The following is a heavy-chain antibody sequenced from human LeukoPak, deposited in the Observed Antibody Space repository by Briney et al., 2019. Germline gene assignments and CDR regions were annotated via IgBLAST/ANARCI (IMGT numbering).Heavy chain of an antibody. V-gene: IGHV3-7*01. Sequence: GGSLRLSCAASGFAFSSYWMSWVRQAPGKGLQWVANIKPDGSEKYYVDSVKGRFTISRDDAKNSLYLQMNSLRAEDTAVYYCARGDARRPIDYWGQGTLVTVSS. CDR3: ARGDARRPIDY. CDR1: GFAFSSYW. J-gene: IGHJ4*02. D-gene: IGHD6-6*01. CDR2: IKPDGSEK.